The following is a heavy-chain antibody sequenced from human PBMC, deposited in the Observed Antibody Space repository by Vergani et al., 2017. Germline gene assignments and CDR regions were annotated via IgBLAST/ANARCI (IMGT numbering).Heavy chain of an antibody. CDR1: GYTFTSYD. CDR3: ARWGSGISHYYFDY. V-gene: IGHV1-8*01. Sequence: QVQLVQSGAEVKKPGASVKVSCKASGYTFTSYDINWVRQATGQGLEWMGWMNPNSGNTGYAQKFQGRVTMTRDTSISTAYMELSRLRSDDTAVYYCARWGSGISHYYFDYWGQGTLVTVSS. J-gene: IGHJ4*02. D-gene: IGHD3-10*01. CDR2: MNPNSGNT.